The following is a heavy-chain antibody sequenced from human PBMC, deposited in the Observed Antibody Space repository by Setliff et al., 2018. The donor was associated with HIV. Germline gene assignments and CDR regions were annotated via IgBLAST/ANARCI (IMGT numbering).Heavy chain of an antibody. J-gene: IGHJ6*02. CDR1: GFTFSAYW. Sequence: PGGSLRLSCAASGFTFSAYWMSWVRQAPGKGLEWVANIKQDGSEKYYVDSVKGRFTISRDNAKNSLFLQMNSLRAEDTAVYYCVRDGGSTSYNFLYYYGMDVWGQGTTVTVSS. CDR3: VRDGGSTSYNFLYYYGMDV. CDR2: IKQDGSEK. D-gene: IGHD2-2*01. V-gene: IGHV3-7*01.